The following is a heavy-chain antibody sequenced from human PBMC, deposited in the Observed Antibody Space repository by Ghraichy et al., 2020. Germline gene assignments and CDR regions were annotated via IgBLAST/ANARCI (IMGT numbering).Heavy chain of an antibody. Sequence: SETLSLTCTVSGGSIRSSTYYWGWIRQPPGKGLEWIGSVYYSGSTSYNPSLESRVTISVDTSKSQFSLRLSSVTAADTAVYYCARTGGQLRFFDWLTYWGQGALVTVSS. CDR1: GGSIRSSTYY. CDR3: ARTGGQLRFFDWLTY. J-gene: IGHJ4*02. D-gene: IGHD3-9*01. CDR2: VYYSGST. V-gene: IGHV4-39*01.